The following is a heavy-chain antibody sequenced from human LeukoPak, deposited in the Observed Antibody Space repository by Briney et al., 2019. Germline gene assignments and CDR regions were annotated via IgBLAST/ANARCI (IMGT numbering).Heavy chain of an antibody. V-gene: IGHV3-30*18. CDR2: ISYDGSNK. J-gene: IGHJ4*02. CDR1: GFTFSSYA. CDR3: SKHLHKGFDY. Sequence: GGSLRLSCAASGFTFSSYAMSWVRQAPGKGLEWVAVISYDGSNKYYAGSVKGRFTISRDNSKNTLYLQMNSLRAEDTAVYYCSKHLHKGFDYWGQGTLVTVSS.